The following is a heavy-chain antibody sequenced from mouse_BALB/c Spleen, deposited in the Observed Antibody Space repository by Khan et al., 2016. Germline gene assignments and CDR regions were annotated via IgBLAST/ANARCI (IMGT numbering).Heavy chain of an antibody. CDR2: INTYSGES. V-gene: IGHV9-3-1*01. J-gene: IGHJ1*01. CDR3: ARYRYYYCSSRYFDV. D-gene: IGHD1-1*01. CDR1: GYTFTNYG. Sequence: QFQLVQSGPELKRPGKTVKISCKASGYTFTNYGINWVKQAPGKGLKWMGWINTYSGESTYADDFKGRFAFSLETSANTAYLQINNLKNEDTATYICARYRYYYCSSRYFDVWGAGTTVTVSS.